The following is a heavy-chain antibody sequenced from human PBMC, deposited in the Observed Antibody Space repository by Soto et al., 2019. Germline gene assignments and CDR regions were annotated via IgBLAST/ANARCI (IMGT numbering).Heavy chain of an antibody. Sequence: ASVKVSCKASGYTFTSYGISWVRQAPGQGLEWMGRISAYNGNTNYAQKIQGRVTMTTDTSTSTAYMEMRSLRSDDTAVYYCLSDGSVGEWEDYYYYGMDVWGQGTTVTVSS. V-gene: IGHV1-18*01. J-gene: IGHJ6*02. D-gene: IGHD3-10*01. CDR3: LSDGSVGEWEDYYYYGMDV. CDR1: GYTFTSYG. CDR2: ISAYNGNT.